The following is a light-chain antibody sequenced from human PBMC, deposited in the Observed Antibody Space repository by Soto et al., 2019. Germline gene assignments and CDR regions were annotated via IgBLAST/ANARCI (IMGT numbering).Light chain of an antibody. J-gene: IGKJ1*01. Sequence: EIVLTQSPATLSLSPGERATLSCRTSQSVSNYLAWYQQKPGQAPRLLMYDASNRATGIPARFSGSGSGTGFTLTISSLEPEDFALYYCQQRSGWPRTFGQGTKVDIK. CDR1: QSVSNY. CDR3: QQRSGWPRT. V-gene: IGKV3-11*01. CDR2: DAS.